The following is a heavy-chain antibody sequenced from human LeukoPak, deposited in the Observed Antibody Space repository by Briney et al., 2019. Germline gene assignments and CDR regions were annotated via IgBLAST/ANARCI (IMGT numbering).Heavy chain of an antibody. V-gene: IGHV1-69*05. CDR1: GGSFRSST. CDR2: IIPIFGTA. Sequence: SVKVSCKASGGSFRSSTFAWVRQAPGRGLEWMGGIIPIFGTANYAPEFQGRATITTDESTSTVYMELSSLISEDTAMYYCARGPLHVALSSGYLKWLDPWGQGSLVTVSS. J-gene: IGHJ5*02. CDR3: ARGPLHVALSSGYLKWLDP. D-gene: IGHD3-22*01.